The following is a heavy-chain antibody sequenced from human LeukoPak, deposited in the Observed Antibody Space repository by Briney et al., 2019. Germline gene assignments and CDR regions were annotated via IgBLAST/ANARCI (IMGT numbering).Heavy chain of an antibody. J-gene: IGHJ5*02. V-gene: IGHV3-23*01. CDR3: AKDRFVRCSGGSCINWFDH. CDR1: GFPFSSYA. CDR2: ISGSGGST. D-gene: IGHD2-15*01. Sequence: GGSLRLSCAASGFPFSSYAMRWVRQAPGKGLEWVSDISGSGGSTYYADSVKGRFTISRDNSKNTLYLQMNSLRAEDTAVYYCAKDRFVRCSGGSCINWFDHWGQGTLVTVSS.